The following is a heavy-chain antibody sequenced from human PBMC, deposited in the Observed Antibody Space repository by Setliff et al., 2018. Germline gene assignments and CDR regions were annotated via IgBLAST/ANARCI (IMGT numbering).Heavy chain of an antibody. CDR1: GYTFTSYD. V-gene: IGHV1-8*03. CDR3: ARGRRGNYDFWSGYSDWFDP. J-gene: IGHJ5*02. D-gene: IGHD3-3*01. Sequence: GASVKVSCKASGYTFTSYDINWVRQATGQGLEWMGWMNPNSGNTGYAQKFQGRVTITRNTSISTAYMELSSLRSEDTAVYYSARGRRGNYDFWSGYSDWFDPWGQGTLVTSPQ. CDR2: MNPNSGNT.